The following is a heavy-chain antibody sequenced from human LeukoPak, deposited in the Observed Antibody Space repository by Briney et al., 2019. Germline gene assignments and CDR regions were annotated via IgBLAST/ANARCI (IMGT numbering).Heavy chain of an antibody. CDR1: GFTFSSYA. D-gene: IGHD3-22*01. Sequence: PGGSLRLSCAASGFTFSSYAMSWVRQAPGKGLEWVSAISGGGGSTYYADSVKGRFTISRDNSKNTLYLQMNSLRAEDTAVYYCAKDAAYYYDSSGYPDYWGQGTLVTVSS. J-gene: IGHJ4*02. CDR2: ISGGGGST. CDR3: AKDAAYYYDSSGYPDY. V-gene: IGHV3-23*01.